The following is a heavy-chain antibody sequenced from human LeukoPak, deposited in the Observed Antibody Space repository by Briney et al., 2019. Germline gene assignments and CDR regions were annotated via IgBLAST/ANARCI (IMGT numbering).Heavy chain of an antibody. D-gene: IGHD3-9*01. CDR3: VKDTVYDILTGYFNFEY. V-gene: IGHV3-64D*06. Sequence: GGSLRLSCSASGFTFSSFVMHWVRQAPGKGLEYVSAISSSGRSTSYADSVKGRFTISRDNSKNTPYLQMSSLRPEDTAVYYCVKDTVYDILTGYFNFEYWGQGTLVTVSS. CDR1: GFTFSSFV. J-gene: IGHJ4*02. CDR2: ISSSGRST.